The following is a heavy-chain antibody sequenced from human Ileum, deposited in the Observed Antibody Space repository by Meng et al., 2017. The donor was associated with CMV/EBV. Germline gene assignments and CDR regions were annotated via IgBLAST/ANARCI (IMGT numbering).Heavy chain of an antibody. V-gene: IGHV3-49*04. CDR1: GFTFGDYG. Sequence: GGSLRLSCAASGFTFGDYGVSWVRQAPGKGLEWVGFIRSGAYTGTTEYAASVKGRFIVSREDSRSIAYLQMNSLKTEDTAVYYCTRDRGRVTPPDYWGQGTRVTVSS. J-gene: IGHJ4*02. D-gene: IGHD4-23*01. CDR2: IRSGAYTGTT. CDR3: TRDRGRVTPPDY.